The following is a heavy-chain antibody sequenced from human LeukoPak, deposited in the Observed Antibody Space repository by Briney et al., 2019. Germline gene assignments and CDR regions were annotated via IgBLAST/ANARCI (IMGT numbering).Heavy chain of an antibody. Sequence: GGSLRLSCAASGFTFSSYGMHWVRQAPGKGLEWVAFIRYDGSNKYYSDSVKGRFTISRDNSNNTLYLQMNSLRAEDTAVYYCAKDRTPSRGSGSYYPHFQHWGQGTLVTVSS. CDR2: IRYDGSNK. D-gene: IGHD3-10*01. J-gene: IGHJ1*01. CDR1: GFTFSSYG. CDR3: AKDRTPSRGSGSYYPHFQH. V-gene: IGHV3-30*02.